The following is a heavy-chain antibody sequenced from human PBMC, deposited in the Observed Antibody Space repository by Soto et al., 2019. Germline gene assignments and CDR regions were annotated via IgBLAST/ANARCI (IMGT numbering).Heavy chain of an antibody. CDR2: IHNSGSA. V-gene: IGHV4-31*03. Sequence: PSETLSLTCLVSGASVSGDGSYCSWIRQHPGKGLEFIGYIHNSGSAYSNPSLESRVAISIDTSKNQFSLRLNSVTATDTAVYYCARDLGSEQWFFDNWGQGILVTVSS. D-gene: IGHD6-19*01. CDR3: ARDLGSEQWFFDN. CDR1: GASVSGDGSY. J-gene: IGHJ4*02.